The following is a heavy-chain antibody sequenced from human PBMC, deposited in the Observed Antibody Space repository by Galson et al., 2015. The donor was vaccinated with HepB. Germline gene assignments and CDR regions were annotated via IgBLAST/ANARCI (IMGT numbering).Heavy chain of an antibody. V-gene: IGHV1-8*01. CDR1: GYTFTSYD. D-gene: IGHD3-22*01. CDR3: AKTYYYDSSGYYSPYYFDY. CDR2: MNPNSGNT. J-gene: IGHJ4*02. Sequence: SVKVSCKASGYTFTSYDINWVRQASGQGLEWMGWMNPNSGNTGYAQKFQGRVTMTRNTSISTAYMELSSLRSEDTAVYYCAKTYYYDSSGYYSPYYFDYWGQGTLVTVSS.